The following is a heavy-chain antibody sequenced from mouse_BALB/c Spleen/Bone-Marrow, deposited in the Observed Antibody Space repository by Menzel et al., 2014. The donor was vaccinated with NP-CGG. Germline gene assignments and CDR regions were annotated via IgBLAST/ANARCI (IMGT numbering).Heavy chain of an antibody. V-gene: IGHV3-8*02. CDR2: ISYSGST. Sequence: EVKLMESGPSLVKPSQTLSLTCSVTGDSITSGYWNWIRKFPGNKLECMGYISYSGSTYYNPSLKSRISITRDTSKNLYYLQLNSVTTKGTATYYCARSGSSGYHYYAMDYWGQGTSVTVSS. J-gene: IGHJ4*01. D-gene: IGHD3-1*01. CDR3: ARSGSSGYHYYAMDY. CDR1: GDSITSGY.